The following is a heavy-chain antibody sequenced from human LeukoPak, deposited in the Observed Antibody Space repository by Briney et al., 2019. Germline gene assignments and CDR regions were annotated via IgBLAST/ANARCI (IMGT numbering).Heavy chain of an antibody. D-gene: IGHD6-6*01. CDR1: GDSVSSNSAA. CDR3: ARGGSGFEYSSSSWSGFNLWFDP. CDR2: TYYRSKGYN. Sequence: SQTLSLTCAISGDSVSSNSAAWNWIRQSPSRGLEWLGRTYYRSKGYNDYAVSVKSRITINPDTSKNQFSLQLNSVTPEDTAVYYCARGGSGFEYSSSSWSGFNLWFDPWGQGTLVTASS. V-gene: IGHV6-1*01. J-gene: IGHJ5*02.